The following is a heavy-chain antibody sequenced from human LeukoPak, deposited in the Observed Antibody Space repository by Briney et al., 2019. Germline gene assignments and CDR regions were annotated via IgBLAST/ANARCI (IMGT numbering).Heavy chain of an antibody. CDR3: ASVDSSGYSLYFDY. CDR1: GGSISSSSYY. CDR2: IYYSGST. V-gene: IGHV4-39*01. Sequence: SETLPLTCTVSGGSISSSSYYWGWIRQPPGKGLEWIGSIYYSGSTYYNPSLKSRVTISVDTSKNQFSLKLSSVTAADTAVYYCASVDSSGYSLYFDYWGQGTLVTVSS. D-gene: IGHD3-22*01. J-gene: IGHJ4*02.